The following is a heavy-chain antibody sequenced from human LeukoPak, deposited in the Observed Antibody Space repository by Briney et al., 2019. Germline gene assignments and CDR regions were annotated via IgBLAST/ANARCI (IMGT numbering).Heavy chain of an antibody. Sequence: PGGSLRLSCAASGFTFISHSMNWVRQAPGKGLEWVSSISGGSSYKYHADSVKGRFTISRDNAKNSLYLQMSSLRAEDTAVYYCARDNAYYDYVWGSYYDAFDIWGQGTMVTVSS. CDR1: GFTFISHS. CDR2: ISGGSSYK. J-gene: IGHJ3*02. D-gene: IGHD3-16*01. V-gene: IGHV3-21*01. CDR3: ARDNAYYDYVWGSYYDAFDI.